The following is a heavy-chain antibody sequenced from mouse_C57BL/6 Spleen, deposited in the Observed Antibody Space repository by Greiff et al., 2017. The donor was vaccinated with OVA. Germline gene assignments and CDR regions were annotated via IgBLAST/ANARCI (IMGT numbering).Heavy chain of an antibody. D-gene: IGHD1-1*01. CDR2: IDPSDSET. V-gene: IGHV1-52*01. CDR1: GYTFTSYW. Sequence: VQLQQPGAELVRPGSSVKLSCKASGYTFTSYWMHWVKQRPIQGLEWIGNIDPSDSETHYNQKFKDKATLTVDKSSSTAYMQLSSLTSEDSAVYYCARHYYGSSGFAYWGQGTLVTVSA. J-gene: IGHJ3*01. CDR3: ARHYYGSSGFAY.